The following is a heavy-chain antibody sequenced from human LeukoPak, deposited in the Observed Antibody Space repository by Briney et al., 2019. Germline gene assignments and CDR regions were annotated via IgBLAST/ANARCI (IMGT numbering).Heavy chain of an antibody. V-gene: IGHV3-21*01. J-gene: IGHJ4*02. CDR2: FSGYSGAST. CDR1: GFIFSNYA. D-gene: IGHD5-12*01. Sequence: GGSLRLSCAASGFIFSNYAMSWVRQAPGKGLEWVSSFSGYSGASTYYADSVRGRFTISRDNAKNSLYLQINSLRAEDTAIYYCARGTYSGFDSSFDYWGQGTLVTVSS. CDR3: ARGTYSGFDSSFDY.